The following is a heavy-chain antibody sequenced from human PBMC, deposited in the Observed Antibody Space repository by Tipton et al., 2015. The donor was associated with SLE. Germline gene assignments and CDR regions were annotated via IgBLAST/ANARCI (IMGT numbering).Heavy chain of an antibody. J-gene: IGHJ5*02. CDR3: ARGGTRGASHGSELWTNWFDP. V-gene: IGHV4-39*01. Sequence: TLSLTCTVSGGSISSSSYYWGWIRQPPGKGLEWIGSIYYSGSTYYNPSLKSRVTISVDTSKNQFSLKLSSVTAADTAVYYCARGGTRGASHGSELWTNWFDPWGQGTLVTVSS. CDR2: IYYSGST. D-gene: IGHD5-18*01. CDR1: GGSISSSSYY.